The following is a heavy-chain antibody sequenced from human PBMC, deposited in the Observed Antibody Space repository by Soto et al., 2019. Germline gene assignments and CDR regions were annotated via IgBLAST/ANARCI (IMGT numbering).Heavy chain of an antibody. D-gene: IGHD3-3*01. V-gene: IGHV5-51*01. CDR1: GYSFTSYW. CDR3: ARLSGGITICGVVITDDYYYGMDV. CDR2: IYPGDYDT. J-gene: IGHJ6*02. Sequence: GESLKISCKGSGYSFTSYWIGWVRQLPGKGLEWMGIIYPGDYDTRYSPSFQGQVTSSADKSISTAYLQWSSLKASDTAMYYCARLSGGITICGVVITDDYYYGMDVWGQGTTVTVSS.